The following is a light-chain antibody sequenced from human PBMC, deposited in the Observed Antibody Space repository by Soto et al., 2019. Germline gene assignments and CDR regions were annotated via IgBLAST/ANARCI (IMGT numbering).Light chain of an antibody. CDR3: CPYAGSSTLVV. CDR1: SSDVGSYNL. CDR2: EGS. V-gene: IGLV2-23*01. J-gene: IGLJ2*01. Sequence: QSALTQPASVSGSPGQSITISCTGTSSDVGSYNLVSWYQQHPGKAPKLMIYEGSKRPSGVSNRFSGSKSGNTASRTISGIQAEDEADYYCCPYAGSSTLVVFGGGTKLTVL.